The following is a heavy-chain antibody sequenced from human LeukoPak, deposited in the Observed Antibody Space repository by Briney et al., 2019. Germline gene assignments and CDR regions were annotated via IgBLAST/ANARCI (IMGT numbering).Heavy chain of an antibody. CDR2: INHSGST. Sequence: SETLSLTCAVYGGSFSGYYWSWIRQPPGKGLEWIGEINHSGSTNYNPSLKSRFTISVDTSKNQFSLKLSSVTAADTAVYYCARSDYGDYEGQYYFDYWGQGTLVTVSS. J-gene: IGHJ4*02. CDR3: ARSDYGDYEGQYYFDY. V-gene: IGHV4-34*01. CDR1: GGSFSGYY. D-gene: IGHD4-17*01.